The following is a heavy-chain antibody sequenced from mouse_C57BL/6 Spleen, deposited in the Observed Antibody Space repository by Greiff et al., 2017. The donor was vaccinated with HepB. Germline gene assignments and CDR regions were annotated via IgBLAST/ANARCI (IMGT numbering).Heavy chain of an antibody. CDR3: TRGDYYGIFAY. V-gene: IGHV5-9-1*02. Sequence: EVQVVESGEGLVKPGGSLKLSCAASGFTFSSYAMSWVRQTPEKRLEWVAYISSGGDYIYYADTVKGRFTISRDNARNTLYLQMSSLKSEDTAMYYCTRGDYYGIFAYWGQGTLVTVSA. CDR2: ISSGGDYI. J-gene: IGHJ3*01. CDR1: GFTFSSYA. D-gene: IGHD1-1*01.